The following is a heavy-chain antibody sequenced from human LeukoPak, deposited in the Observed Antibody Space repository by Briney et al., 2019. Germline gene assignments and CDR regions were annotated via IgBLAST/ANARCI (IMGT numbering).Heavy chain of an antibody. CDR2: ISFDANNK. CDR1: GFNFSNFA. D-gene: IGHD5-18*01. CDR3: ARAGGYSYGDLTFDI. Sequence: GGSLRLSCAASGFNFSNFAMHWVRQAPGKGLEWVAFISFDANNKYYADSVKGRFTISRDNSKNTVYLQMNSLRAEDTAVYYCARAGGYSYGDLTFDIWGQGTMVTVSS. J-gene: IGHJ3*02. V-gene: IGHV3-30*04.